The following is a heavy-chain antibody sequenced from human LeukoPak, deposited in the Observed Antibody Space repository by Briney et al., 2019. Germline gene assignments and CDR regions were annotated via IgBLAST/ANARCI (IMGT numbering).Heavy chain of an antibody. D-gene: IGHD6-13*01. CDR1: GFTFSSYA. CDR3: AKDSQQLASY. V-gene: IGHV3-23*01. CDR2: ISGSGGST. Sequence: GGSLRLSCAASGFTFSSYAMSWVRQAPGKGLEWVSAISGSGGSTHYADSVKGRFTVSRDNSKNTLYLQMDSLRAEDTAVYYCAKDSQQLASYWGQGTLVTVSS. J-gene: IGHJ4*02.